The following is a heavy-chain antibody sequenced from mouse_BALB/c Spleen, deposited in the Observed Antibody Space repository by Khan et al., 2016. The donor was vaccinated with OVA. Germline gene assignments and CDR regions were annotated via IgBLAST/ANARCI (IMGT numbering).Heavy chain of an antibody. J-gene: IGHJ4*01. Sequence: VQLQQSGPELAKPGASVKISCKASGYSFTGYNMNWVKQTNGKSLEWIGIIAPYYGGSSYNRKFKAKATLTVDISSSTADMQLKSLTSEDSAVYYFARGTGDYAMDYWGQGTSVTVSS. CDR3: ARGTGDYAMDY. V-gene: IGHV1-39*01. CDR1: GYSFTGYN. D-gene: IGHD3-3*01. CDR2: IAPYYGGS.